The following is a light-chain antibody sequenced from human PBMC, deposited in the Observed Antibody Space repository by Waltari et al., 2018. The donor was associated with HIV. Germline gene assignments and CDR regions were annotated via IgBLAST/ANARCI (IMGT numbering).Light chain of an antibody. CDR3: AAWDDSLKGGA. CDR2: SNN. CDR1: TSTIGGNT. J-gene: IGLJ1*01. Sequence: QSVLAQPPSASGTPGQRVTIPCSGSTSTIGGNTVSWYQQLPGTAPNLLIYSNNERPSGVPDRLSGSTSGTSASLVISGLQSEDEADYYCAAWDDSLKGGAFGTGTKVTVL. V-gene: IGLV1-44*01.